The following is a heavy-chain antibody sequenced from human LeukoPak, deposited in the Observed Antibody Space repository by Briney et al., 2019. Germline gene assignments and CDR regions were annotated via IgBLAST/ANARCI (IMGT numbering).Heavy chain of an antibody. Sequence: PWASVKVSCKASGYTFTSYAMHWVRQAPGQRLEWMGRINAGNGNTKYSQKFQGRVTITRDTSASTAYMELSSLRSEDTAVYYCARDSTETAAGPRGYYYGMDVWGQGTTVTVSS. J-gene: IGHJ6*02. V-gene: IGHV1-3*01. CDR2: INAGNGNT. D-gene: IGHD6-13*01. CDR3: ARDSTETAAGPRGYYYGMDV. CDR1: GYTFTSYA.